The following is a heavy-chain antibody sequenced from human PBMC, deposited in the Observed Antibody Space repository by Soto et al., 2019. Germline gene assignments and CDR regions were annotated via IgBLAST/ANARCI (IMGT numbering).Heavy chain of an antibody. CDR3: ATAVRGSAWSY. J-gene: IGHJ4*02. CDR1: GFTFSGYW. Sequence: EVKLEESGGGLVQPGGSLRLSCAVSGFTFSGYWMRWVRQSPGRGLEGVANIKDDGSQTYYVGSVRGRFTISRDNGQNSLYLHMNSLRVEDTAVYYWATAVRGSAWSYWGQGTLVTVSS. D-gene: IGHD6-19*01. V-gene: IGHV3-7*01. CDR2: IKDDGSQT.